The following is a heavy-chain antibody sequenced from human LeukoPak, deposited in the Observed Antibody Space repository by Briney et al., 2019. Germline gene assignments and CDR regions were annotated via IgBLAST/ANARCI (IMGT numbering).Heavy chain of an antibody. D-gene: IGHD5-18*01. CDR3: ARAKGTGLRGCSYGYYFDY. Sequence: KASETLSLTCTVSGGSISSYYWSWIRQPAGKGLESIGHISTSGSTYYNPSLKSRVTISVDTSKNQFSLKLSSVTAADTAVYYCARAKGTGLRGCSYGYYFDYWGQGTLVTVSS. CDR1: GGSISSYY. V-gene: IGHV4-4*07. CDR2: ISTSGST. J-gene: IGHJ4*02.